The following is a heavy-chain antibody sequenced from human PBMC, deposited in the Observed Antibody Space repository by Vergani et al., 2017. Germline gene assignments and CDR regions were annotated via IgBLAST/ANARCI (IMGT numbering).Heavy chain of an antibody. V-gene: IGHV4-61*02. CDR1: GGSISSGSYY. D-gene: IGHD3-16*01. Sequence: QVQLQESGPGLVKPSQTLSLTCTVSGGSISSGSYYWSWIRQPAGKGLEWIGRIYTSGSTNYNPSLKSRVTISVDTCKNQFSLKLSSVTAADTAVYYCATYDYITYYFDYWGQGTLVTVSS. J-gene: IGHJ4*02. CDR2: IYTSGST. CDR3: ATYDYITYYFDY.